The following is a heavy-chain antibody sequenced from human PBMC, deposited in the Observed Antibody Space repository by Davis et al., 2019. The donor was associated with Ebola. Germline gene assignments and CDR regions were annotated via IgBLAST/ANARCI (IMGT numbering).Heavy chain of an antibody. D-gene: IGHD2-2*01. CDR2: INHSGST. V-gene: IGHV4-34*01. CDR3: ATSQDCSSTSCDNWFDP. J-gene: IGHJ5*02. CDR1: GGSFSGYY. Sequence: MPSETLSLTCAVYGGSFSGYYWSWIRQPPGKELEWIGEINHSGSTNYNPSLKSRVTISVDTSKNQFSLKLTSVTAADTAVYYCATSQDCSSTSCDNWFDPWGQGTLVTVSS.